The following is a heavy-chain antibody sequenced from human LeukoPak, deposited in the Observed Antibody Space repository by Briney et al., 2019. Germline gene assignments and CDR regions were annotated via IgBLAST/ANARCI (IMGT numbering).Heavy chain of an antibody. D-gene: IGHD3-22*01. CDR3: ARARDYYESSGYSY. CDR1: GGSISSYY. J-gene: IGHJ4*02. V-gene: IGHV4-59*01. CDR2: IYYSGST. Sequence: SETLSLTCTVSGGSISSYYWSWIRQPPGKGLEWIGYIYYSGSTNYNPSLKSRVTISVDTSKNQFSLQLSSVTAADTAVYYCARARDYYESSGYSYWGQGTLATVSS.